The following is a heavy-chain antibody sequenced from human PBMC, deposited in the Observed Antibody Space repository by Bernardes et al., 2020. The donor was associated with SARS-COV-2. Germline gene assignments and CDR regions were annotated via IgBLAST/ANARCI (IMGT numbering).Heavy chain of an antibody. CDR3: ARESSGWSYNFDY. D-gene: IGHD6-19*01. CDR1: GFTFSTYW. J-gene: IGHJ4*02. Sequence: GGSLRLSCAASGFTFSTYWMGWVRQAPGKGLEWVANIKQDVNDKYYVDSVEGRFTISRDNAKNSLYLQMNSLRAEDTAVYYCARESSGWSYNFDYWGQGTLVTVSS. CDR2: IKQDVNDK. V-gene: IGHV3-7*04.